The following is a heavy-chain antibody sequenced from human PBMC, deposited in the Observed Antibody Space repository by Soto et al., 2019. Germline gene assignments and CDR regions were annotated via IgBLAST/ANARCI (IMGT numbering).Heavy chain of an antibody. Sequence: SETLSLTFAVSGGSISSGGYSWSWIRQPPGKGLEWIGSIYHSVSTYYNPSLRSRVSMSVDTSKDQFSLKLKSVTAADTALYFCARQRTSVGTQAYFDVSGPGSLVTV. D-gene: IGHD1-26*01. J-gene: IGHJ4*02. CDR1: GGSISSGGYS. CDR3: ARQRTSVGTQAYFDV. V-gene: IGHV4-30-2*03. CDR2: IYHSVST.